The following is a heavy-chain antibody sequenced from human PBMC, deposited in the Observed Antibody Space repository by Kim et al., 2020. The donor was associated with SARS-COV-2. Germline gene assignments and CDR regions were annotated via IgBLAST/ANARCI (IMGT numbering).Heavy chain of an antibody. V-gene: IGHV1-69*13. Sequence: SVKVSCKASGGTFSSYAISWVRQAPGQGLEWMGGIIPIFGTANYAQKFQGRVTITADESTSTAYMELSSLRSEDTAVYYCASLWGPPPRLSRGQQLALNPNLPGQYGMDVWGQGTTVTVSS. J-gene: IGHJ6*02. CDR1: GGTFSSYA. D-gene: IGHD6-13*01. CDR2: IIPIFGTA. CDR3: ASLWGPPPRLSRGQQLALNPNLPGQYGMDV.